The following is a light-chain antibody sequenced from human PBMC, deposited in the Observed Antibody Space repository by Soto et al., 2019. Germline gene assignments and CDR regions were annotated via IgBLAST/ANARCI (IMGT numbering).Light chain of an antibody. CDR2: GAF. CDR1: PSVTNY. Sequence: THSPAPLSFYPGERATLHCKASPSVTNYLAWYQQKPGQAPRLLVYGAFNRATGIPARFSGSGSGTDFTLTISSLEPEDFAVYYCQQRNIWPPVTFGQGARLEI. V-gene: IGKV3-11*01. CDR3: QQRNIWPPVT. J-gene: IGKJ5*01.